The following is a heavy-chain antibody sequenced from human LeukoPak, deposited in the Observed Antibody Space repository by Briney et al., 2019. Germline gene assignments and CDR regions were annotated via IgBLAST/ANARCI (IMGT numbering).Heavy chain of an antibody. Sequence: GGSLRLSCAASGFTVSSNYMSWVRQAPGKGLEWVSVIYSGGSTYYADSVKGRFTISRDNAKNSLYLQMNSLRAEDTAVYYCARGPHNPLKWELLDYYYYGMDVWGQGTTVTVSS. CDR1: GFTVSSNY. CDR3: ARGPHNPLKWELLDYYYYGMDV. CDR2: IYSGGST. D-gene: IGHD1-26*01. V-gene: IGHV3-53*01. J-gene: IGHJ6*02.